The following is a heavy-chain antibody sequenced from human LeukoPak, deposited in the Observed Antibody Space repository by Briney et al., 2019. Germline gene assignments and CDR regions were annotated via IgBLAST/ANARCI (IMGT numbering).Heavy chain of an antibody. CDR3: ARDFYCSPDY. CDR1: GYTLTTYG. D-gene: IGHD2-15*01. J-gene: IGHJ4*02. Sequence: ASVSLSCKTSGYTLTTYGISWVRQAPGQRLEWMAWINAHNGNTKYTQKFQGRVTTTTDTSTSTAYVELRSLSADDTAVYYCARDFYCSPDYWGQGTPVTVSS. V-gene: IGHV1-18*01. CDR2: INAHNGNT.